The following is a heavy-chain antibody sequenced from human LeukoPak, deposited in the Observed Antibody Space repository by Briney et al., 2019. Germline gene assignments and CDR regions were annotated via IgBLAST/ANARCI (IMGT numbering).Heavy chain of an antibody. J-gene: IGHJ6*02. D-gene: IGHD3-10*01. CDR1: GDSISNYY. CDR2: IYYTGST. CDR3: ARDGVGFGALDV. V-gene: IGHV4-59*01. Sequence: SETLSLTCTVSGDSISNYYWSWIRQPPGKGLEWVASIYYTGSTNYNPSLKSRVTISVDTSKNQFSLKLSSVTAADTAVYYCARDGVGFGALDVWGQGTTVSVSS.